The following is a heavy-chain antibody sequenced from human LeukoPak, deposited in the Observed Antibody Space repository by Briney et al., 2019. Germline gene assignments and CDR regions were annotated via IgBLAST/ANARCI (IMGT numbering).Heavy chain of an antibody. CDR1: GYTFTRYY. J-gene: IGHJ5*02. CDR3: ARDGRLDANWFDP. CDR2: INPNSGCR. V-gene: IGHV1-2*02. Sequence: ASVTVSCKSSGYTFTRYYMHWVRQAPGQGLEWMGWINPNSGCRNYAQKFQGRVTMTRDTSISTAYMELSRLRSDDTAVYYCARDGRLDANWFDPWGQGTLVTVSS.